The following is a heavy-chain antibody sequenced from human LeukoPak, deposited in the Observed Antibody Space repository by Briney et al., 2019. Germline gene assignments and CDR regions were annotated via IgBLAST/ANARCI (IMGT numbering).Heavy chain of an antibody. Sequence: GASVKVSCKASGYTFTSYDINWVRQATGQGLEGLGWMNPNSGNTGYAQKFQGRATMTRNTSISTAYMELSSPRSEDTAVYYCARVRGSYGGYDYWGQGTLVTVSS. CDR1: GYTFTSYD. CDR3: ARVRGSYGGYDY. V-gene: IGHV1-8*01. CDR2: MNPNSGNT. J-gene: IGHJ4*02. D-gene: IGHD1-26*01.